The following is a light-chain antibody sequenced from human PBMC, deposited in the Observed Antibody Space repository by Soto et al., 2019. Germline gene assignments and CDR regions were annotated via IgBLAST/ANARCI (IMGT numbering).Light chain of an antibody. V-gene: IGKV1-39*01. CDR2: AAS. Sequence: DIQMTQSPSSLSASVGDRVTITCRARQSISSYLHWYQQKRGKAPKLLIYAASSLQSGVPSRFSGSGSGTDFTLTISSMQPDDFASFYCQQSYSTPYTFGQWTKLEIK. J-gene: IGKJ2*01. CDR3: QQSYSTPYT. CDR1: QSISSY.